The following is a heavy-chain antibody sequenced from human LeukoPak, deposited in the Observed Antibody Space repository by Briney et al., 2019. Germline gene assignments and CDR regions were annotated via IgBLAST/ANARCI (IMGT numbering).Heavy chain of an antibody. Sequence: SETLSLTCTVSGGSISSSSYYWGWIRQPPGKGLEWIGSIYYSGSTYYNPSLKSRVTISVDTSENQFSLKLSSVTAADTAVYYCARPYSSGWYWDYFDYWGQGTLVTVSS. CDR1: GGSISSSSYY. CDR3: ARPYSSGWYWDYFDY. D-gene: IGHD6-19*01. V-gene: IGHV4-39*01. CDR2: IYYSGST. J-gene: IGHJ4*02.